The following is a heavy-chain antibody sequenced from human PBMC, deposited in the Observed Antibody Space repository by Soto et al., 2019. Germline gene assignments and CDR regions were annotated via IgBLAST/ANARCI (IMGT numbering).Heavy chain of an antibody. Sequence: EVQLVESGGDLVQPGRSLRLSCAASGFTFDDYAMHWVRQVPGKGLQWVSGLSWKGVTIGYAASVKGRFTISSANAKKSLYPQRNGPRPDDTALYSCAASRAYDSSDYSGFHYGMDVWGLGTTVTVS. V-gene: IGHV3-9*01. D-gene: IGHD3-22*01. J-gene: IGHJ6*02. CDR1: GFTFDDYA. CDR3: AASRAYDSSDYSGFHYGMDV. CDR2: LSWKGVTI.